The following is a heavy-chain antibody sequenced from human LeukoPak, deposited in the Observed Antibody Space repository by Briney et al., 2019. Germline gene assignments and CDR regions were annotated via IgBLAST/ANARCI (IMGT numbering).Heavy chain of an antibody. CDR1: GFTFDDYA. CDR2: ISWNSGSI. Sequence: GGSLRLSCAASGFTFDDYAMHWVRQAPGKGLEWVSGISWNSGSIGYADSVKGRFTISRDNAKNSLYLQMNSLRAEDMALYYCAKGGPKWVLRPGHAPLGSYSGPFDYWGQGTLVTVSS. CDR3: AKGGPKWVLRPGHAPLGSYSGPFDY. V-gene: IGHV3-9*03. J-gene: IGHJ4*02. D-gene: IGHD1-26*01.